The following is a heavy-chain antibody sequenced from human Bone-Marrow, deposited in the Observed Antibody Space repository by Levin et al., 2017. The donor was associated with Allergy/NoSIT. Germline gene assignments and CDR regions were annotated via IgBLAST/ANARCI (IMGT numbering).Heavy chain of an antibody. CDR3: ARGPIAAAGNPGALTG. V-gene: IGHV3-53*01. D-gene: IGHD6-13*01. Sequence: PGGSLRLSCAASGFTVSSNYMSWVRQAPGKGLEWVSVIYSGGSTYYADSVKGRFTISRDNSKNTLYLQMNSLRAEDTAVYYCARGPIAAAGNPGALTGWGQGTLVTVSS. CDR2: IYSGGST. J-gene: IGHJ4*02. CDR1: GFTVSSNY.